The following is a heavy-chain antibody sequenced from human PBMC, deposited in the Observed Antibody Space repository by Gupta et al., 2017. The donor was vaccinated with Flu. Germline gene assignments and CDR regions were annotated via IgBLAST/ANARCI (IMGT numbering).Heavy chain of an antibody. V-gene: IGHV3-21*01. Sequence: EVQLVESGGGLVKPGGSLRLSCAASGFTFSSYSMNWVRQAPGKGLEWVSSISSSSSYIYYADSVKGRVTISRDNAKNSLYRQMNSLRAEDTAVYYCARAKGRIAVAGTPNYFDYWGQGTLVTVSS. CDR1: GFTFSSYS. D-gene: IGHD6-19*01. CDR3: ARAKGRIAVAGTPNYFDY. CDR2: ISSSSSYI. J-gene: IGHJ4*02.